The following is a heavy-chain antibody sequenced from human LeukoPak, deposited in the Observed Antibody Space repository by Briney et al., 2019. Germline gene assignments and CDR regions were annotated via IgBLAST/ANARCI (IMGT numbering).Heavy chain of an antibody. D-gene: IGHD3-10*01. V-gene: IGHV3-48*03. J-gene: IGHJ4*02. CDR1: GFTFSSYE. CDR3: ARDGAMVRGFYGVNFDY. Sequence: PGGSLRLSCAASGFTFSSYEMNWVRQAPGKGLEWVSYISSSGSTIYYADPVKGRFTISRDNAKKSLYLQMNSLRAEDTAVYYCARDGAMVRGFYGVNFDYWGQGTLVTVSS. CDR2: ISSSGSTI.